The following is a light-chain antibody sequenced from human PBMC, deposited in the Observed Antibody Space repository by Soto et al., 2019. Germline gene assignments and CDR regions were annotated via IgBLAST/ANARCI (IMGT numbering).Light chain of an antibody. V-gene: IGKV1-39*01. CDR1: QRISNY. CDR3: QQSYSTPYT. Sequence: IQMTQAPSSLSASVGDRVIITCRASQRISNYLNWFRQRPGKAPKLLIFGASRLQSGVPSRFSGSVSGTDFTLTIASLQPEDFATYSCQQSYSTPYTFGQGTKVDIK. CDR2: GAS. J-gene: IGKJ2*01.